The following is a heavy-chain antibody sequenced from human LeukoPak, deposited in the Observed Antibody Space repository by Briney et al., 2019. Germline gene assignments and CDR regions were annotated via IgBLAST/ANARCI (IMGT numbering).Heavy chain of an antibody. CDR3: ARRNYYYYYHMDV. V-gene: IGHV4-34*01. CDR2: INHSGST. J-gene: IGHJ6*03. CDR1: GGSFSGYY. Sequence: SETLSLTCTVYGGSFSGYYWSWIRQPPGKGLEWIGEINHSGSTNYNPSLKSRVTISVDTSKNQFSLKLSSVTAADTAVYYCARRNYYYYYHMDVWGKGTTVTISS.